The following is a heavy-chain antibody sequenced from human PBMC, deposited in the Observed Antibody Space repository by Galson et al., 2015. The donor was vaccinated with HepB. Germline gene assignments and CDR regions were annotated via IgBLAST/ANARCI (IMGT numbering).Heavy chain of an antibody. V-gene: IGHV3-33*01. CDR2: IWYDGSNK. Sequence: SLRLSCEASGFTFSSYGMHWVRQDPGQGLEWVAVIWYDGSNKYYADSVKGRFTIPRDNSKHTLYLQMNSLRAEDTAVYYYASAGRSDSGVVAPLDYWGQGTLVTVSS. CDR1: GFTFSSYG. D-gene: IGHD1-26*01. J-gene: IGHJ4*02. CDR3: ASAGRSDSGVVAPLDY.